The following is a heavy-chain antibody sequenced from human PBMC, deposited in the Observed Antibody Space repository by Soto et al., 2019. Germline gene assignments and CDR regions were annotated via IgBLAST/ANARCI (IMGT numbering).Heavy chain of an antibody. Sequence: EVQLVESGGGLVKPGGSLRLSCAASGFTFSSYSMNWVRQAPGKGLEWVSSISSSSSYIYYADSVKGRFTISRDNAKNSLYLQMNSLRAEDTAVYYCARTVVVVAATPTYYFASWGQGTLVTVSS. D-gene: IGHD2-15*01. V-gene: IGHV3-21*01. CDR1: GFTFSSYS. CDR3: ARTVVVVAATPTYYFAS. CDR2: ISSSSSYI. J-gene: IGHJ4*02.